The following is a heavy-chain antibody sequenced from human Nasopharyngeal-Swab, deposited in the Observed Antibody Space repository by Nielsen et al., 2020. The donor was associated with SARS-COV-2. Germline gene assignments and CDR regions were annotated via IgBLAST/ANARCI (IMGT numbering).Heavy chain of an antibody. D-gene: IGHD3-3*01. CDR2: IIPIFGTA. CDR1: GGTFSCYA. CDR3: ARLGGFWSGYYDDY. J-gene: IGHJ4*02. Sequence: SVKVSCKASGGTFSCYAISWVRHASVQGLEWMGGIIPIFGTANYAQKFQGRVTITADESTSTAYMELSSLRSEDTAVYYCARLGGFWSGYYDDYWGQGTLVTVSS. V-gene: IGHV1-69*13.